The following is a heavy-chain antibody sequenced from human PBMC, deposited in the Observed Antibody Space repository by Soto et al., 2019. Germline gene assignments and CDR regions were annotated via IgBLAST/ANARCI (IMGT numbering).Heavy chain of an antibody. CDR3: TRLLTGPTTQHFDY. CDR1: GYSFASYW. CDR2: VYPGDSDA. Sequence: PGESLKISCQGSGYSFASYWIGWVRQMPGQGLEWMGIVYPGDSDARYSPSFQGQVTFSVDKSTGTAFLQWSSLRAWDTAIYYCTRLLTGPTTQHFDYWGQGTQVTVSS. V-gene: IGHV5-51*01. J-gene: IGHJ4*02. D-gene: IGHD5-12*01.